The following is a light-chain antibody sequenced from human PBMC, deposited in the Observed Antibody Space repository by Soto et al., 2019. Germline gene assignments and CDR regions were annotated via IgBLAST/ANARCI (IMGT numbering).Light chain of an antibody. V-gene: IGKV3-20*01. CDR1: QSVSNNY. CDR2: GAS. J-gene: IGKJ1*01. CDR3: QQYGSSGT. Sequence: EIVMTQSPVTLSVSPGERVTLSCRASQSVSNNYLAWYQQTPGQAPRLLIYGASNRATGIPDRFSGSGSGTDFTLTISRLEPEDFAVYYCQQYGSSGTFGQGTKVDIK.